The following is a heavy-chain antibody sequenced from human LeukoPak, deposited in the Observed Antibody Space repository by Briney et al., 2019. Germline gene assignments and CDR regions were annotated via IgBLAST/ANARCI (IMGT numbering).Heavy chain of an antibody. CDR3: ARTDDYGHFDY. V-gene: IGHV4-59*01. J-gene: IGHJ4*02. D-gene: IGHD4-17*01. Sequence: SETLSLTCTVSGGSISRYYWSWIRQPPGKGLEWIGYIYYFGSTNYNPSLKSRVTISVDTSQNLFSLKLNSVTAADTAVYYCARTDDYGHFDYWGQGTLVTVSS. CDR2: IYYFGST. CDR1: GGSISRYY.